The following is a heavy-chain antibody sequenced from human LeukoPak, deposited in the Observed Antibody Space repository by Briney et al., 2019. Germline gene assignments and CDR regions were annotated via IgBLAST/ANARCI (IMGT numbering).Heavy chain of an antibody. V-gene: IGHV3-21*01. J-gene: IGHJ5*02. CDR1: GFTFSSYS. D-gene: IGHD2-2*01. Sequence: GGSLRLSCAASGFTFSSYSMNWVRQAPGKGLEWVSSISSSSSYIYYADSVKGRSTISRDNAKNSLYLQMNSLRAEDTAVYYCAGKPNPYQISPWFDPWGQGTLVTVSS. CDR2: ISSSSSYI. CDR3: AGKPNPYQISPWFDP.